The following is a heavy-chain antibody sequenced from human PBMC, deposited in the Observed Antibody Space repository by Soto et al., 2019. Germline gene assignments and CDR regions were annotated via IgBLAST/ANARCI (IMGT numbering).Heavy chain of an antibody. CDR3: ARSSGYYLIDDY. Sequence: QVQLVQSGAEEKQPGASVKVSCKASGYTFTSYAMHWVRQAPGQRLEWMGWINAGNGNTKYSQKFQGRVTITRDTSACTAYMELSSLRSEDTAVYYCARSSGYYLIDDYWGQGTLVTFSS. V-gene: IGHV1-3*05. D-gene: IGHD3-22*01. CDR1: GYTFTSYA. J-gene: IGHJ4*02. CDR2: INAGNGNT.